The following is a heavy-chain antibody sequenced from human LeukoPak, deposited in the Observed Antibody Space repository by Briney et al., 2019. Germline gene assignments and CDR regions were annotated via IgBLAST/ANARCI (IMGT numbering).Heavy chain of an antibody. CDR3: ARGYTSGWSNWFDP. D-gene: IGHD6-13*01. V-gene: IGHV4-59*02. CDR2: IYYSGSI. CDR1: GGSVSGYY. Sequence: SSETLSPTCSVSGGSVSGYYWSWIRQPPGKGLEWIGYIYYSGSINYNPSLKNRVTISVDTSKNQFSPKLSSVTAADTAVYYCARGYTSGWSNWFDPWGQGTLVTVSS. J-gene: IGHJ5*02.